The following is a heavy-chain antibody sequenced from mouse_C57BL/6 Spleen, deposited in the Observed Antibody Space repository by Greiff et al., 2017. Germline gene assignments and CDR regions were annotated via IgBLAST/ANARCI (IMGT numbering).Heavy chain of an antibody. CDR2: ISSGSSTI. V-gene: IGHV5-17*01. D-gene: IGHD2-5*01. CDR1: GFTFSDYG. J-gene: IGHJ2*01. Sequence: EVHLVESGGGLVKPGGSLKLSCAASGFTFSDYGMHWVRQAPEKGLEWVAYISSGSSTIYYADTVKGRFTISRDNAKNTLFLQMTSLRSEDTAMYYCARLSNYVFDYWGQGTTLTVSS. CDR3: ARLSNYVFDY.